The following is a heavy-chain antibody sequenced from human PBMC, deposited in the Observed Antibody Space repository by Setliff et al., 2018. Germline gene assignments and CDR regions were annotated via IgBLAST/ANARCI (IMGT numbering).Heavy chain of an antibody. CDR1: GYTFSSYG. Sequence: ASVKVSCKASGYTFSSYGISWVRQAPGQGLEWMGWISAYNGNTNYAQKFQGRVTMTSDTSTSTGYMELRSLRPDDTAVYYCATRRAARSPLTGWGQGTLVTVSS. CDR2: ISAYNGNT. D-gene: IGHD6-6*01. CDR3: ATRRAARSPLTG. J-gene: IGHJ1*01. V-gene: IGHV1-18*01.